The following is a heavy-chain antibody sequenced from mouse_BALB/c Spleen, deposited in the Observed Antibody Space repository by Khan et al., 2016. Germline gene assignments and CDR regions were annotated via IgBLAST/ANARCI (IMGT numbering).Heavy chain of an antibody. CDR2: ISYSGNT. CDR3: ARDGTMITTTGFDY. J-gene: IGHJ2*01. V-gene: IGHV3-8*02. CDR1: GDSITSGY. D-gene: IGHD2-4*01. Sequence: EVQLQESGPSLVKPSQTLSLTCSVTGDSITSGYWNWIRKFPGNKLEYMGYISYSGNTYYNPSLKSRISITRDTSKNQYYLQLNSVTTEDTATYYCARDGTMITTTGFDYWGQGTTLTVSS.